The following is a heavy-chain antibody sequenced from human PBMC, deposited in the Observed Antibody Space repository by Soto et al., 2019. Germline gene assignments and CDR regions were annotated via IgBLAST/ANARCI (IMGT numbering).Heavy chain of an antibody. J-gene: IGHJ6*02. CDR1: GYTFTGYY. CDR3: ARGLMSGYDYYYGMDV. Sequence: ASVKVSCKASGYTFTGYYMHWVRQAPGQGLEWMGWMNPNSGNTGYAQKFQGRVTMTRNTSISTAYMELSSLRSEDTAVYYCARGLMSGYDYYYGMDVWGQGTTVTVSS. V-gene: IGHV1-8*02. D-gene: IGHD5-12*01. CDR2: MNPNSGNT.